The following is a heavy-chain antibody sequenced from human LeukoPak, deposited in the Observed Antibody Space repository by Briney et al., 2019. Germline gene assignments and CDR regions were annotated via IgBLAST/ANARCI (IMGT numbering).Heavy chain of an antibody. CDR2: IYTSGST. CDR3: ARDRSFDDIFDY. V-gene: IGHV4-61*02. J-gene: IGHJ4*02. Sequence: SETLSLTCTVSGGSISSGSYYWSWIRQPAGKGLEWIGRIYTSGSTNYNPSLKSRVTISVDTSKNQFSLKLTSVTAADTAVYYCARDRSFDDIFDYWGQGTLVTVSS. CDR1: GGSISSGSYY. D-gene: IGHD3-9*01.